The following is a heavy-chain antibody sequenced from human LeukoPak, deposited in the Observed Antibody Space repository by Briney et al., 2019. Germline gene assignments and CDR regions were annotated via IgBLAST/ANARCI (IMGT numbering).Heavy chain of an antibody. V-gene: IGHV3-30*04. CDR2: ISCDGYNK. D-gene: IGHD1-1*01. Sequence: GRPLRLPCRASGFTFSSCAMQWLRQAAEKGVERGAVISCDGYNKYCAYSEKRRFTISRDNFNNTLYLQMNNLRAENTAVYYCARCQFDWNAIYYYGMDAWGKGTTVTVSS. CDR1: GFTFSSCA. J-gene: IGHJ6*04. CDR3: ARCQFDWNAIYYYGMDA.